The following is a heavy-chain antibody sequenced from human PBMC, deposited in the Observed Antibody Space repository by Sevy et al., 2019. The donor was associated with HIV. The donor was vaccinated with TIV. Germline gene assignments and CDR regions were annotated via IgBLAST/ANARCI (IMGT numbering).Heavy chain of an antibody. CDR1: GFTFNSYK. CDR3: ARPCGSGGWEAVNL. CDR2: ISFSNNYI. J-gene: IGHJ2*01. D-gene: IGHD3-10*01. V-gene: IGHV3-21*01. Sequence: GGSLRLSCTASGFTFNSYKMNWVRQAPGKGLEWVSSISFSNNYIYYADSVKGRFTISRDNARNSLFLQMNSLRVEDTALYYCARPCGSGGWEAVNLWGRGTLVTVSS.